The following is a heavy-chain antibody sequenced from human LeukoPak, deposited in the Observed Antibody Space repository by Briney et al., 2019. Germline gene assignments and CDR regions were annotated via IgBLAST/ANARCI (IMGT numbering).Heavy chain of an antibody. D-gene: IGHD4-11*01. CDR1: GGSISSGDYY. V-gene: IGHV4-30-4*08. Sequence: PSETLSLTCTVSGGSISSGDYYWSWIRQPPGKGLEWIGYIYYGGSTYYNPSLKSRVTISVDTSKNQFSLKLSSVTAADTAVYYCARARTVTTSPDAFDIWGQGTMVTVSS. J-gene: IGHJ3*02. CDR3: ARARTVTTSPDAFDI. CDR2: IYYGGST.